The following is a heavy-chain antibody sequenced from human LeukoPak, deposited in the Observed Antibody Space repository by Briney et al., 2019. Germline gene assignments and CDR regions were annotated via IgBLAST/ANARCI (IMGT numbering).Heavy chain of an antibody. V-gene: IGHV4-59*01. J-gene: IGHJ6*02. CDR1: GGSISSYY. D-gene: IGHD1-1*01. Sequence: SETLSLTCTVSGGSISSYYWSWIRQPPGKGLEWIGYIYYSGSTNYNPSLKSRVTISVDTSKNQFSLKLSSVTAADTAVYYCARTNWNYFNGMDVWGQGTTVTVPS. CDR3: ARTNWNYFNGMDV. CDR2: IYYSGST.